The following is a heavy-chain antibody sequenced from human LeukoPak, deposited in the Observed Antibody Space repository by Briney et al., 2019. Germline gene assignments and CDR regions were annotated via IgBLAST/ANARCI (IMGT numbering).Heavy chain of an antibody. J-gene: IGHJ4*02. CDR3: ARDPVRGVAPDY. D-gene: IGHD3-10*01. Sequence: GGALRLSCAASGFTFSSYSMNWVRQAPGKGLEWGSSISSSSSYIYYADSVKGRFTIPRDNAKNSLYLQMNSLRAEDTAVYYCARDPVRGVAPDYWGQGTLVTVSS. V-gene: IGHV3-21*01. CDR2: ISSSSSYI. CDR1: GFTFSSYS.